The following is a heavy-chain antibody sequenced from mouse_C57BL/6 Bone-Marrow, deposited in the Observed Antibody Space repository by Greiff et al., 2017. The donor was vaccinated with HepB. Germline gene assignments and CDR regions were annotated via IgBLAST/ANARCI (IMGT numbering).Heavy chain of an antibody. CDR1: GYTFTSYW. J-gene: IGHJ3*01. CDR3: ARSYDYDFAWFAY. CDR2: IYPGSGST. Sequence: QVQLQQPGAELVKPGASVKMSCKASGYTFTSYWITWVKQRPGQGLEWIGDIYPGSGSTNYNEKFKSKATLTVDTSSSTAYMQLSSLTSEDSAVYDCARSYDYDFAWFAYWGQGTLVTVSA. V-gene: IGHV1-55*01. D-gene: IGHD2-4*01.